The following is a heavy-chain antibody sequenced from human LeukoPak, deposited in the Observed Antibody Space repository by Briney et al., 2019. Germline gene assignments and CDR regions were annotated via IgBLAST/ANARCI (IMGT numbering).Heavy chain of an antibody. CDR3: ARGSDYFHFDY. CDR1: GYIFTNYW. Sequence: GESLKISCKGSGYIFTNYWIGWVGQMPGKGLEWMGIIYPGDSDTKYSPSFQGQVITSADKSISTAYLQWISLKASDTAMYYCARGSDYFHFDYWGQGTLVIVSS. J-gene: IGHJ4*02. V-gene: IGHV5-51*01. D-gene: IGHD3-22*01. CDR2: IYPGDSDT.